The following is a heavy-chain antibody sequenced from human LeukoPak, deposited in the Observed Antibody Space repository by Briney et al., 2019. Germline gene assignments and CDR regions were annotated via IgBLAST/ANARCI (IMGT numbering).Heavy chain of an antibody. CDR1: GGTFSSYA. D-gene: IGHD5-12*01. Sequence: GASVKVSCKASGGTFSSYAISWVRQAPEQGLEWMGGIIPIFGTANYAQKFQGRVTITADESTSTAYMELSSLRSEDTAVYYCARSGVVATIADRWFDPWGQGTLVTVSS. V-gene: IGHV1-69*01. J-gene: IGHJ5*02. CDR3: ARSGVVATIADRWFDP. CDR2: IIPIFGTA.